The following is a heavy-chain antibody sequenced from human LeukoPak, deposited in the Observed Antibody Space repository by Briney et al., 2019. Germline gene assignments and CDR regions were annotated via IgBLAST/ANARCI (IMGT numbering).Heavy chain of an antibody. CDR2: ISGSSSKI. J-gene: IGHJ6*02. V-gene: IGHV3-48*02. CDR1: GFTFSAYS. Sequence: AGGSLRLSCAASGFTFSAYSMNWVRQAPGKGLEGVSYISGSSSKIHYADSVEGRFTISRDNAKNSLYLQMNSLRDEDTAVYYCARVGDSNRYGMDVWGQGTTVTVSS. CDR3: ARVGDSNRYGMDV. D-gene: IGHD2-21*02.